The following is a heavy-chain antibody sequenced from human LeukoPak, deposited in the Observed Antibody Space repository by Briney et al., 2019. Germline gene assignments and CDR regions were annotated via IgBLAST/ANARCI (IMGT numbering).Heavy chain of an antibody. V-gene: IGHV3-30*04. CDR3: ARSRDYYDSGTYGMDV. J-gene: IGHJ6*02. Sequence: GGSLRLSCAASGFTFGTYAVHWVRQAPGKGLEWVAVISYYGSSRYYADSVKDRFTISRDNSKNTVYLQMSSLRAEDTAVYYCARSRDYYDSGTYGMDVWGQGTTVTVSS. CDR2: ISYYGSSR. D-gene: IGHD3-10*01. CDR1: GFTFGTYA.